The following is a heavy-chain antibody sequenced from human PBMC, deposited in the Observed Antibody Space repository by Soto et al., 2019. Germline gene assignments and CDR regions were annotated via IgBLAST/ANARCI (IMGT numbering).Heavy chain of an antibody. Sequence: SETLSLTCAVYGGSFSGDYWNWIRQSPGKGLEWIGEINHSGITNYNPSLKSRATIFVDTSKKQFTLQLTSVTAADTAVCYCARGASTERYFSPSGGAWFDPWGQGTLVTVSS. CDR2: INHSGIT. CDR1: GGSFSGDY. J-gene: IGHJ5*02. V-gene: IGHV4-34*01. D-gene: IGHD3-9*01. CDR3: ARGASTERYFSPSGGAWFDP.